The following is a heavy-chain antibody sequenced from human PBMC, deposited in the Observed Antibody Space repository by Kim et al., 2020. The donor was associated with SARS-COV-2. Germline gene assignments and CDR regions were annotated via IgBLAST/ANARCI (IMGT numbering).Heavy chain of an antibody. CDR3: ARGPPIGGGDCYSH. CDR2: IYYTGSI. Sequence: SETLSLTCTVSGGSISSGDYYWSWIRQPPGKGLEWIGYIYYTGSIHYNPSLNSRVTTSIDTSKNQFSLRLSSVSAADTAVYYCARGPPIGGGDCYSHWGQGTLVTVSS. J-gene: IGHJ4*02. D-gene: IGHD2-21*02. CDR1: GGSISSGDYY. V-gene: IGHV4-30-4*01.